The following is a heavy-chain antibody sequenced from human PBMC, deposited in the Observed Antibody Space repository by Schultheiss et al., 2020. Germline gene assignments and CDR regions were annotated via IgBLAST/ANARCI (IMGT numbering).Heavy chain of an antibody. CDR2: IYYSGST. CDR3: ARGSIVVVPVNNWFDP. Sequence: SETLSLTCAVYGGSFSGYYWSWIRQPPGKGLEWIGYIYYSGSTNYNPSLKSRVTMSVDTSKNQFSLKLTSVTAADTAVYSCARGSIVVVPVNNWFDPWGQGTLVTVSS. J-gene: IGHJ5*02. D-gene: IGHD2-2*01. CDR1: GGSFSGYY. V-gene: IGHV4-59*12.